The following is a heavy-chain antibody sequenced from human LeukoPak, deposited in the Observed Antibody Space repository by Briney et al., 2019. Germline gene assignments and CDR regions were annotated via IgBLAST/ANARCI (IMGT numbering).Heavy chain of an antibody. Sequence: ASVKVSCKASGYTFTSYGISWVRQAPGQGLEWMGRIIPILGIANYAQKFQGRVTITADKSTSTAYMGLSSLRSEDTAVYYCARAPRGGAMVGSLDYWGQGTLVTVSS. CDR1: GYTFTSYG. D-gene: IGHD5-18*01. CDR2: IIPILGIA. V-gene: IGHV1-69*04. CDR3: ARAPRGGAMVGSLDY. J-gene: IGHJ4*02.